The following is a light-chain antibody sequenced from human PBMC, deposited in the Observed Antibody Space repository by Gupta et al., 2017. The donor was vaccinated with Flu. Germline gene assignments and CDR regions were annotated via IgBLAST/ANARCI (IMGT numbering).Light chain of an antibody. V-gene: IGKV3-20*01. CDR1: QSVSNNY. CDR2: AAS. J-gene: IGKJ4*01. Sequence: ERTTLSCKASQSVSNNYLAWYQQRPGQAPRLLSYAASSRATGIPDRFSGSGSGTDFTLTISRLEPEDFAVYYCQQYGSSPLTFGGGTKVEIK. CDR3: QQYGSSPLT.